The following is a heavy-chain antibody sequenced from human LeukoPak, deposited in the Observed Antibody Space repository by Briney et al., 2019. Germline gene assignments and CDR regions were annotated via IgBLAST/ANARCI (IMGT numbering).Heavy chain of an antibody. V-gene: IGHV3-33*01. CDR2: IWYDGSNK. CDR3: AVIRGVFNH. D-gene: IGHD3-10*01. CDR1: GFTFSSYG. J-gene: IGHJ4*02. Sequence: GRSLRLSCAASGFTFSSYGMHWVRQAPGKGLEWVAVIWYDGSNKYYADSVKGRFTISRDNSKNTLYLQMNSLRAEDTAVYYCAVIRGVFNHWGQGTLVTVSS.